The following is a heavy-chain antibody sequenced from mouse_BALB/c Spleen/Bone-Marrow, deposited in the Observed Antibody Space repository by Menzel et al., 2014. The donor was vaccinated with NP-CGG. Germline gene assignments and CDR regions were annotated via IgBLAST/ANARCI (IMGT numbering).Heavy chain of an antibody. CDR2: INPDSSTK. CDR1: GFDFSRYW. D-gene: IGHD1-1*01. V-gene: IGHV4-1*02. CDR3: AILNYYGDLCV. J-gene: IGHJ1*01. Sequence: EEMLVESGGGLVQLGGSLKLSCAASGFDFSRYWMSWVRQAPGKGLEWIGVINPDSSTKNYTPSLKDKFIISRDNAKNTLDLQMSKVRSEDTALYYCAILNYYGDLCVWGAGTTVTVSS.